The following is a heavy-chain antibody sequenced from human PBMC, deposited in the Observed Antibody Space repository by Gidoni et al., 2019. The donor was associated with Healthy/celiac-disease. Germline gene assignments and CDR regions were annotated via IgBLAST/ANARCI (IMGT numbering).Heavy chain of an antibody. Sequence: EVQLVESGGGLVKPGGSLRLSCAASGFPFRRYSMNWARQAPGKGLGWVSRISSSSSYIYYADSVKGRFTISRDNAKNSLYLQMNSLRAEDTAVYYCARDQNYDPGYYYYGMDVWGQGTTVTVSS. CDR2: ISSSSSYI. CDR1: GFPFRRYS. D-gene: IGHD3-3*01. J-gene: IGHJ6*02. CDR3: ARDQNYDPGYYYYGMDV. V-gene: IGHV3-21*01.